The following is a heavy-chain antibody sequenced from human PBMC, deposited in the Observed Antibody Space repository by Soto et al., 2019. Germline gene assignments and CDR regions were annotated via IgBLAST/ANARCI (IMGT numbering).Heavy chain of an antibody. D-gene: IGHD2-21*02. J-gene: IGHJ2*01. CDR2: IRSKAYGGTT. CDR1: GFTFGDYP. V-gene: IGHV3-49*03. CDR3: ARDSTTIPYWYFDL. Sequence: GSLRLSCTASGFTFGDYPMSWFRQTPGKGLEWVGFIRSKAYGGTTEYAASVKGRFSVSRDDSKTIAYLQMNSLKTEDTAVYYCARDSTTIPYWYFDLWGRGTLVTVSS.